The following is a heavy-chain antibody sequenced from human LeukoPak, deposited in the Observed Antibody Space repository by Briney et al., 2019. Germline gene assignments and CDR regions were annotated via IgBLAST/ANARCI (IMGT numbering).Heavy chain of an antibody. CDR2: ISGSGGST. Sequence: RGSLRLSCAASGFTFSSYAMSWVRQAPGKGLEWVSAISGSGGSTYYADSVKGRFTISRDNSKNTLYLQMNSLRAEDTAVYYCAKDLYSSSWYLSPHYFDYWGQGTLVTVSS. J-gene: IGHJ4*02. CDR1: GFTFSSYA. V-gene: IGHV3-23*01. CDR3: AKDLYSSSWYLSPHYFDY. D-gene: IGHD6-13*01.